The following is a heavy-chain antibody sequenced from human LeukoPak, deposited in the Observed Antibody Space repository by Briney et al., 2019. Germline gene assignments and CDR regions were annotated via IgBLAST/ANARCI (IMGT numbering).Heavy chain of an antibody. CDR1: GFTFSSYA. J-gene: IGHJ4*02. D-gene: IGHD3-22*01. CDR3: AILRTYYYDSSGYYYGGFDY. V-gene: IGHV3-23*01. Sequence: GGSLRLSCAASGFTFSSYAMSWVRQAPGKGLEWVSAISGSGGSTYYADSVKVRFTISRDNSKNTLYLQMNSLRAEDTAVYYCAILRTYYYDSSGYYYGGFDYWGQGTLVTVSS. CDR2: ISGSGGST.